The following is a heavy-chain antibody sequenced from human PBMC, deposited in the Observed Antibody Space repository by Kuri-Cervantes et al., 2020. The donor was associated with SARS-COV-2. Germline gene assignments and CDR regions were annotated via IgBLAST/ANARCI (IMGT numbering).Heavy chain of an antibody. CDR2: TYYRSKWYN. D-gene: IGHD3-22*01. CDR1: GDSVSSNSAA. Sequence: SETLSLTCAISGDSVSSNSAAWNWIRQSPSRGLEWLGRTYYRSKWYNDYAVSVKSRITINPDTSKNQFSLQLNSVTPEDTAVYYCARAIPYYYDSSGYPFDYWGQGTLVTVSS. J-gene: IGHJ4*02. V-gene: IGHV6-1*01. CDR3: ARAIPYYYDSSGYPFDY.